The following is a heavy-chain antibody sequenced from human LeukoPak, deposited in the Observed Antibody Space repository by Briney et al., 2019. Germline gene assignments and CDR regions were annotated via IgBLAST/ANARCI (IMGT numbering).Heavy chain of an antibody. CDR2: ISYNGSNK. Sequence: GGSLRLSCAASGFTFSSYGMHWVRQAPGKGLEWVAVISYNGSNKYYADSVKGRFTISRDNSKNTLYLQMNSLRAEDTAVYYCAKVGDGSGISYYYGMDVWGQGTTVTVSS. CDR1: GFTFSSYG. D-gene: IGHD3-10*01. J-gene: IGHJ6*02. V-gene: IGHV3-30*18. CDR3: AKVGDGSGISYYYGMDV.